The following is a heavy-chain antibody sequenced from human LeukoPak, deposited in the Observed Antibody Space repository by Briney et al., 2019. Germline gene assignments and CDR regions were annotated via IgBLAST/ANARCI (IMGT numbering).Heavy chain of an antibody. D-gene: IGHD2-2*01. CDR2: IIPILGTA. J-gene: IGHJ6*02. Sequence: GASVNVSCKASAGTFRSYGLNWVRHAPGQGLGWMGGIIPILGTAKYAQKLQGRVTITADESTNTGYMELSSLRSEDTAVYYCARGLYCSSSTSCYDYGMDVWGQGTTVTVSS. V-gene: IGHV1-69*13. CDR1: AGTFRSYG. CDR3: ARGLYCSSSTSCYDYGMDV.